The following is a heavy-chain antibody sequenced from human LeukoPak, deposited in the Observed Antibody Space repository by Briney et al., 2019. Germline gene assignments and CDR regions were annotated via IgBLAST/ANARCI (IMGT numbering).Heavy chain of an antibody. V-gene: IGHV4-59*08. D-gene: IGHD3-10*01. CDR3: ARHLGDDGSDAFDI. J-gene: IGHJ3*02. CDR2: IYYSGST. CDR1: GGSISSYY. Sequence: SETLSLTCTVSGGSISSYYWSWIRQPPGKGLEWIGYIYYSGSTNYNPSLKSRVTISVDTSKNQFSLKLSSVTAADTAVYYCARHLGDDGSDAFDIWGQGTMVTVSS.